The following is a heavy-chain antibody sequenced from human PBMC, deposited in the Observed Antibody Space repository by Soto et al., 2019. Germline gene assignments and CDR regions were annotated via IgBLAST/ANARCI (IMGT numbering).Heavy chain of an antibody. J-gene: IGHJ6*02. CDR3: ARGDIVVVPAGQSRYYYGMDV. Sequence: PGGSLRLSCAASGFTFSSYAMHWVRQAPGKGLEWVAAISYDGSNKYYADSVKGRFTISRDNSKNTLYLQMNSLRAEDTAVYYCARGDIVVVPAGQSRYYYGMDVWGQGTTVTVSS. D-gene: IGHD2-2*01. CDR1: GFTFSSYA. CDR2: ISYDGSNK. V-gene: IGHV3-30-3*01.